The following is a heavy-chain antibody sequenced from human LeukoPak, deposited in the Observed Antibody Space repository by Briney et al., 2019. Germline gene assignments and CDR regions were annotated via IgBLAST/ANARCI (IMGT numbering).Heavy chain of an antibody. CDR2: INHSGST. CDR1: GGSFSGYY. D-gene: IGHD3-3*01. V-gene: IGHV4-34*01. Sequence: SETLSLTCAVYGGSFSGYYWSWIRQPPGKGLEWIGEINHSGSTNYNPPLKGRVTISVDTSKNQFSLKLSSVTAADTAVYYCARANYDFWSGYYRNYYYYMDVWGKGTTVTVSS. CDR3: ARANYDFWSGYYRNYYYYMDV. J-gene: IGHJ6*03.